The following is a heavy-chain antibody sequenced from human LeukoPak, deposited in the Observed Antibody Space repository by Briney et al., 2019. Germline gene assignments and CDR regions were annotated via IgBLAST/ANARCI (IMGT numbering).Heavy chain of an antibody. J-gene: IGHJ4*02. CDR2: INPNSGGT. Sequence: ASVKVSCKASGYTFTGYYMHWVRQAPGQGLEWMGWINPNSGGTNYAQKFQGRVTMTRDTSISTAYMELSRLRSDDTAVYYCAREGVRQLGPPHTHCYFDYWGQGTLVTVSS. D-gene: IGHD6-6*01. CDR3: AREGVRQLGPPHTHCYFDY. V-gene: IGHV1-2*02. CDR1: GYTFTGYY.